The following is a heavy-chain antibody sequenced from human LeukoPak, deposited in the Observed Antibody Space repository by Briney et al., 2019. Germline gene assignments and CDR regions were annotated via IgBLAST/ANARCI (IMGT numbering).Heavy chain of an antibody. D-gene: IGHD2-15*01. J-gene: IGHJ4*02. CDR3: ARVGVGTWASSWDH. V-gene: IGHV3-48*02. CDR1: GFTFRTYS. CDR2: ISSGGGVI. Sequence: GGSLRLSCAASGFTFRTYSMVWVRQAPGKGLEWVSYISSGGGVIHYADSVKGRFTTSRENAQNSLYLQMNSLRDEDTAVYYCARVGVGTWASSWDHWGQGTLVTVSS.